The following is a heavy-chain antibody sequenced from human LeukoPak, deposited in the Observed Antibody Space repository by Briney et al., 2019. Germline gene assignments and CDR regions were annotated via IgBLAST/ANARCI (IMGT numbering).Heavy chain of an antibody. J-gene: IGHJ4*02. CDR1: GFSFSNYA. CDR2: ISTNGSHT. Sequence: GGSLRLSCSASGFSFSNYAMHWVRQAPGKGLEYVSAISTNGSHTYYADSVQGRFTISRDDSKNTLYLQMSSLRAEDTALYYCVKDLLGYCSSTGYYATGPFDYWGQGTLVTVSS. V-gene: IGHV3-64D*09. CDR3: VKDLLGYCSSTGYYATGPFDY. D-gene: IGHD2-2*01.